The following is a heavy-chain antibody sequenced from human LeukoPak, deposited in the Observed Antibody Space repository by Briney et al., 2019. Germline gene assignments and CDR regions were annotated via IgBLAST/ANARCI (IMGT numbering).Heavy chain of an antibody. Sequence: ASVKVSCKASGGTFSSYAISWVRQAPGQGLEWMGGIIPIFGTANYAQKFQGRVTITADKSTSTAYMELSSLRDEDTAVYFCARVFYYGSRYYYMDVWGKGTPVTISS. CDR1: GGTFSSYA. D-gene: IGHD3-10*01. J-gene: IGHJ6*03. CDR3: ARVFYYGSRYYYMDV. CDR2: IIPIFGTA. V-gene: IGHV1-69*06.